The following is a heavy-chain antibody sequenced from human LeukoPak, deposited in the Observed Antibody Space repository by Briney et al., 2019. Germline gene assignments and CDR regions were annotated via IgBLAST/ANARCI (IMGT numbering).Heavy chain of an antibody. Sequence: ASVKVSCKASGYTFTSYDINWVRQATGQGLEWIGWMNPNSGNTGYAQKFQGRVTITRNTSISTAYMELSSLRSEDTAVYYCARGRGPHTIFGVVIIPYYYYMDVWGKGTTVTVSS. V-gene: IGHV1-8*03. CDR2: MNPNSGNT. J-gene: IGHJ6*03. D-gene: IGHD3-3*01. CDR1: GYTFTSYD. CDR3: ARGRGPHTIFGVVIIPYYYYMDV.